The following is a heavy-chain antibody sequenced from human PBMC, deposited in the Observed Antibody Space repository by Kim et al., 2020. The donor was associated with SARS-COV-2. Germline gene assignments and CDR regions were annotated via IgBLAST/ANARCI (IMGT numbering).Heavy chain of an antibody. V-gene: IGHV4-59*08. CDR3: ARLGGITNC. Sequence: GGTNYSPSLKGRVTISVDTSRNQFSLRLRSVTAADTAVYYCARLGGITNCWGQGTLVTVSS. D-gene: IGHD1-20*01. J-gene: IGHJ4*02. CDR2: GGT.